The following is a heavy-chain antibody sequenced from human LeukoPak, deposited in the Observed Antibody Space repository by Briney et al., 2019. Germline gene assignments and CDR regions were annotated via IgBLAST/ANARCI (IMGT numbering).Heavy chain of an antibody. D-gene: IGHD4-17*01. J-gene: IGHJ4*02. V-gene: IGHV3-23*01. CDR2: IDGSGHNT. CDR1: GFTFSRYA. CDR3: AKDSSVPYGITN. Sequence: GGSLRLSCVASGFTFSRYAMSWVRQAPGRGLEWVSAIDGSGHNTYYADSVKGRFTISRDNSKNTLFLQMNSLRAEDTAVYFCAKDSSVPYGITNWGQGTLVTVS.